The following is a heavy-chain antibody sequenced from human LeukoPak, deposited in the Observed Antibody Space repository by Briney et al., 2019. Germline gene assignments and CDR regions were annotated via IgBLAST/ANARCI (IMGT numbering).Heavy chain of an antibody. D-gene: IGHD7-27*01. CDR1: GFTFSSYG. V-gene: IGHV3-30*02. CDR3: AKVINNWGSLAVDY. Sequence: LPGGSLRLSCAASGFTFSSYGMHWVRQAPGKGLEWVAFIRYDGSNKYYADSVKGRFTISRDNSKNTLYLQMNSLRAEDTAVYYCAKVINNWGSLAVDYWGQGTLVTVSS. CDR2: IRYDGSNK. J-gene: IGHJ4*02.